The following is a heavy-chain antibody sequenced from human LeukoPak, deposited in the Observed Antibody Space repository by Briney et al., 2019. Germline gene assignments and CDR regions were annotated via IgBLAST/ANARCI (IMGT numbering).Heavy chain of an antibody. V-gene: IGHV4-31*03. CDR1: GGSISSGGYY. Sequence: NPSQTLSLTSTVSGGSISSGGYYWSWIRQHPGKGLEWIGYIYYSGSTYYNPSLKSRVTISVDTSKNQFSLKLSSVTAADTAVYYCALTRGAKYYYGVDVWGQGTTVTVSS. CDR3: ALTRGAKYYYGVDV. CDR2: IYYSGST. D-gene: IGHD4/OR15-4a*01. J-gene: IGHJ6*02.